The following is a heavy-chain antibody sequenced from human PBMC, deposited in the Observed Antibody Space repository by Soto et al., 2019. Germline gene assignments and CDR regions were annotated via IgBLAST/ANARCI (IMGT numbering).Heavy chain of an antibody. CDR3: ARDPLTIFGVVHQNTWFDP. CDR2: INAGNGNT. Sequence: ASVKVSCKASGYTFTSYAMHWVRQAPGQRLEWMGWINAGNGNTKYSQKFQGRVTITRDTSASTAYMELSSLRSEDTAVYYCARDPLTIFGVVHQNTWFDPWGQGPLVTVSS. D-gene: IGHD3-3*01. J-gene: IGHJ5*02. V-gene: IGHV1-3*01. CDR1: GYTFTSYA.